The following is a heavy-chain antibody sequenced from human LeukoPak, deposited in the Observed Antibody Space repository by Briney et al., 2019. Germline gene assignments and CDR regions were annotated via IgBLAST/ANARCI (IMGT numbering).Heavy chain of an antibody. CDR3: AKDQIISGTTWVYYYMDV. D-gene: IGHD1-20*01. J-gene: IGHJ6*03. CDR1: KFTFSSYA. Sequence: GGSLRLSCAASKFTFSSYAMSWVRQAPGKGLEWVSHISDSGDSTYYADSVKGRFTISRDNSKNTLYLQMNSLRAEDTAVYYCAKDQIISGTTWVYYYMDVWGKGTTVTVSS. CDR2: ISDSGDST. V-gene: IGHV3-23*01.